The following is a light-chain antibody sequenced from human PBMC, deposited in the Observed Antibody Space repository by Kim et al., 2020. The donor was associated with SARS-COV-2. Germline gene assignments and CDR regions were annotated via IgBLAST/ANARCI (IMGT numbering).Light chain of an antibody. CDR3: QQYGSSRGT. CDR2: GAS. J-gene: IGKJ4*01. CDR1: QSVSSSY. Sequence: FPGERATLSCRASQSVSSSYLAWYQQKPGQAPRLLIYGASSRATGIPDRFSGSGSGTDFTLTISRLEPEDVAVYYCQQYGSSRGTFGGGTKVDIK. V-gene: IGKV3-20*01.